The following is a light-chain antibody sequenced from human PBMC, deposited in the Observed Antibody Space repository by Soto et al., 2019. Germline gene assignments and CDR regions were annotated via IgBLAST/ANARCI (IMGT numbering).Light chain of an antibody. J-gene: IGLJ1*01. V-gene: IGLV2-23*03. CDR3: CSYAGANTF. Sequence: QSGLAQPASVSGSPGQSITISCTATSSDLGSYNLVSWYHQHPGKAPKLLILESSKRPSGVSNRFSGSKSGNTASLTISGLQAEDEADYYCCSYAGANTFFGTGTKVTV. CDR2: ESS. CDR1: SSDLGSYNL.